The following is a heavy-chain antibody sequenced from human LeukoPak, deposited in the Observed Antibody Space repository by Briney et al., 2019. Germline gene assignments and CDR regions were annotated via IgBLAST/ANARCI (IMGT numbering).Heavy chain of an antibody. CDR1: GFTFSSYE. CDR3: AKDVVLWFGELFSFDY. V-gene: IGHV3-48*03. D-gene: IGHD3-10*01. J-gene: IGHJ4*02. Sequence: GGSLRLSCAASGFTFSSYEMNWVRQAPGKGLEWVSYISSSGSTIYYADSVKGRFTISRDNAKNSLYLQMNSLRAEDTAVYYCAKDVVLWFGELFSFDYWGQGTLVTVSS. CDR2: ISSSGSTI.